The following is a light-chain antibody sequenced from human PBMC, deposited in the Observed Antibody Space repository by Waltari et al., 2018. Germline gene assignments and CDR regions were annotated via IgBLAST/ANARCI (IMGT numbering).Light chain of an antibody. CDR1: SSDIGTYNY. J-gene: IGLJ3*02. CDR3: CSYARSRTLL. CDR2: GVT. V-gene: IGLV2-23*01. Sequence: QSALTQPASVSGSPGQSTTISCTGTSSDIGTYNYVSWYQQYPGKVPKLMIHGVTNRPSGVSDRFSGSNSGNTASLTISGLQAEDEAVYYCCSYARSRTLLFGGGT.